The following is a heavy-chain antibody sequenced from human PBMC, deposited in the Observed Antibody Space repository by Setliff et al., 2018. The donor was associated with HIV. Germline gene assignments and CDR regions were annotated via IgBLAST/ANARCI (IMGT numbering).Heavy chain of an antibody. Sequence: SETLSLTCTVSGGSINSSSYYWGWIRQPPGKGPEWIGSIYYSGSTYYNPSPKSRVTISEDTSKNQISLKLSSVSAADTAVYYCVRHGGTIVVVTTPRLVVWYIDLWGRGTLVTVSS. V-gene: IGHV4-39*01. D-gene: IGHD2-21*02. CDR3: VRHGGTIVVVTTPRLVVWYIDL. J-gene: IGHJ2*01. CDR2: IYYSGST. CDR1: GGSINSSSYY.